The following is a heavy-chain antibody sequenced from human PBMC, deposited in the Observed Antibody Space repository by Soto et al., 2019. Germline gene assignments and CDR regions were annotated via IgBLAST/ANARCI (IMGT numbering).Heavy chain of an antibody. V-gene: IGHV3-23*01. Sequence: EVQLLDSGGGLVQPGGSLRLSCAASGFTFSGYALTWVRQAPGKGLEWVSAISGGGDATFYADSVKGRFTISRDNSKNTLYLQMNTVRAEDTALYYCARKVSGSTGRPDLWYFDLWGRGTLVTVSS. CDR2: ISGGGDAT. J-gene: IGHJ2*01. CDR3: ARKVSGSTGRPDLWYFDL. D-gene: IGHD3-10*01. CDR1: GFTFSGYA.